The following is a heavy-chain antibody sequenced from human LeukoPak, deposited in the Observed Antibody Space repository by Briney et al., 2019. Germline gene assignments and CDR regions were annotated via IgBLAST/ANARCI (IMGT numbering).Heavy chain of an antibody. D-gene: IGHD3-16*01. CDR3: ARLPKYNYVWGEDI. V-gene: IGHV4-61*08. J-gene: IGHJ3*02. Sequence: SETLSLTCTVSGGSISSGDYYWSWIRQPPGKGLEWIGEINHSGSTNYNPSLKSRVTISVDTSKNQFSLKLSSVTAADTAVFYCARLPKYNYVWGEDIWGQGTMVTVSS. CDR1: GGSISSGDYY. CDR2: INHSGST.